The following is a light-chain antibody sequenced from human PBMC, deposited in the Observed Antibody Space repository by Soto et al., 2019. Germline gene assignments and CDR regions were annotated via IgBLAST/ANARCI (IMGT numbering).Light chain of an antibody. J-gene: IGKJ5*01. CDR2: KGS. CDR1: EVVKTY. V-gene: IGKV1-5*03. Sequence: KHRSKFRSSLSAAGAERGAITWLSVEVVKTYLNWYHQKSGKAPKLLIYKGSSLESGVPSRSSGSGPGTAFTPTIDRMQAGDFATDCCQSHHSCWERFRRGTRLEIK. CDR3: QSHHSCWER.